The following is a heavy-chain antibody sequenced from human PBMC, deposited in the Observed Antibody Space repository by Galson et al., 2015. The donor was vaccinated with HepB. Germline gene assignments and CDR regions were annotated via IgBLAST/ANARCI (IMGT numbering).Heavy chain of an antibody. V-gene: IGHV1-3*01. J-gene: IGHJ5*02. CDR1: GYTXXXYD. Sequence: SVKVSXXXSGYTXXXYDMHWVRQAPGQRLEWXGWINPGNGNTKYSPKLQGRVTITRDTSASTAYMELSSLRSEDTAVYYCVRDTPMSSTIRVNWFDPWGQGAQXXVSS. D-gene: IGHD2-2*01. CDR3: VRDTPMSSTIRVNWFDP. CDR2: INPGNGNT.